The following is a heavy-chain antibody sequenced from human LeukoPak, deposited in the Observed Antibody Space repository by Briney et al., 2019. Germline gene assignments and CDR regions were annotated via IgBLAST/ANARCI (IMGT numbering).Heavy chain of an antibody. J-gene: IGHJ4*02. V-gene: IGHV1-18*01. CDR1: GYTFTSYG. Sequence: ASVKVSCKASGYTFTSYGISWVRQAPGQGLEWMGWISTYNGNTNYAQGLQGRVTMTTDTSTSTAYMELRSLRSDDTAVYYCARDPHEFSSGWSHFEYWGQGTLVTVSS. D-gene: IGHD6-19*01. CDR2: ISTYNGNT. CDR3: ARDPHEFSSGWSHFEY.